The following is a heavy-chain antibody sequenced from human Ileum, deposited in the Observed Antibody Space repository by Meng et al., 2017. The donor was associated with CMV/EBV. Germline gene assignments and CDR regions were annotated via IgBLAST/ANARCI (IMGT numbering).Heavy chain of an antibody. J-gene: IGHJ4*02. CDR1: GGSISKSTNW. Sequence: CAGCGGSISKSTNWWGWVRQPPGKGLEWIGETHQSAGTNYNPSLKSRVTISIDRSRNQFSLKLTSVTAADTAIYYCARDPYSGTYGDYWGQGTLVTVSS. CDR3: ARDPYSGTYGDY. CDR2: THQSAGT. D-gene: IGHD1-26*01. V-gene: IGHV4-4*02.